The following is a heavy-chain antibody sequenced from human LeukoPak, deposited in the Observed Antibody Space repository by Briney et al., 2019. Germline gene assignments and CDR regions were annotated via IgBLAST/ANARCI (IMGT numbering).Heavy chain of an antibody. Sequence: GGSLRLSCAASGFTFSTYWMHWVRQAPGKGLVWVSRIKSDGSTNYADSVKGRFTISRDNAKNTVSLQMNSLSPEDTGVYYCARAPSEIGGYYPEYFRHWGQGTLVTVSS. CDR1: GFTFSTYW. CDR2: IKSDGST. J-gene: IGHJ1*01. CDR3: ARAPSEIGGYYPEYFRH. D-gene: IGHD3-22*01. V-gene: IGHV3-74*01.